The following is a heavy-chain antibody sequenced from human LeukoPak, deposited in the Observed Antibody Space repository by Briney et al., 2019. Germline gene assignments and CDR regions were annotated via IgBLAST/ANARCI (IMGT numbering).Heavy chain of an antibody. D-gene: IGHD1-26*01. J-gene: IGHJ1*01. CDR2: IYYSGST. CDR3: ASQLPHHFQH. CDR1: GGSISSYY. Sequence: PSETLSLTCTVSGGSISSYYWSWIRQPPGKGLEWIGYIYYSGSTNYNPSLKSRVTISVDTSKNQFSLKLSSVTAADTAVYYCASQLPHHFQHWGQGTLVTVSS. V-gene: IGHV4-59*01.